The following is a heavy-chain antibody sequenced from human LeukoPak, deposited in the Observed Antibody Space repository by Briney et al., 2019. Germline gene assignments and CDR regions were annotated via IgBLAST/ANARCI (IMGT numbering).Heavy chain of an antibody. V-gene: IGHV3-53*01. D-gene: IGHD1-7*01. CDR1: GFIVSSNY. J-gene: IGHJ4*02. CDR2: IYSGGST. Sequence: GGSLRLSCAASGFIVSSNYMSWVRQAPGKGLEWVSVIYSGGSTYYADSVKGRFTISRDNSKSTLYLQMNSLRAEDTAVYYCARVGVLELRGFDYWGQGILVTVSS. CDR3: ARVGVLELRGFDY.